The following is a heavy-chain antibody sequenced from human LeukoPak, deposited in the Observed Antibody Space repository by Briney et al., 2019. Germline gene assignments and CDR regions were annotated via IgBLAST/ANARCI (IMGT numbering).Heavy chain of an antibody. CDR1: GYTFTSYY. Sequence: ASVKVSCKASGYTFTSYYMHWVRQAPGQGLEWMGIINPSGGSTSYAQKFQGRVTMTRDTSTSTVYMELSSLRSEDTAVYYCARDPSIAAALAYYFDYWGQGTLVAVSS. J-gene: IGHJ4*02. V-gene: IGHV1-46*01. CDR3: ARDPSIAAALAYYFDY. D-gene: IGHD6-13*01. CDR2: INPSGGST.